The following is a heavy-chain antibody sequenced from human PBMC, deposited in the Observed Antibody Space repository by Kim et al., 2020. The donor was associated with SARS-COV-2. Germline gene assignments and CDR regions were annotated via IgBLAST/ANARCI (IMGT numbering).Heavy chain of an antibody. D-gene: IGHD3-22*01. Sequence: GGSLRLSCAASGFTFSSYGMHWVRQAPGKGLEWVAVISYDGSNKYYADSVKGRFTISRDNSKNTLYLQMNGLRAEDTAVYYCAKEGYYYDSSGFDYWGQGTLVTVSS. J-gene: IGHJ4*02. CDR3: AKEGYYYDSSGFDY. CDR2: ISYDGSNK. CDR1: GFTFSSYG. V-gene: IGHV3-30*18.